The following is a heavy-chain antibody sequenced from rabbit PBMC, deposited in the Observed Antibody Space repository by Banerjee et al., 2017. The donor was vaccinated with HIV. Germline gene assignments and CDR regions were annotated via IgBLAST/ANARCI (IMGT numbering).Heavy chain of an antibody. CDR2: AYAGSSGST. V-gene: IGHV1S45*01. D-gene: IGHD8-1*01. J-gene: IGHJ6*01. CDR1: GFSFSSNW. Sequence: QEQLEESGGGLVKPGGTLTLTCTVSGFSFSSNWICWVRQAPGKGLEWVACAYAGSSGSTYSATWAKGRFTISKTSSTTVTLQMTSLTAADTATYFCARDAGTSFSTYGMDLWGPGTLVTVS. CDR3: ARDAGTSFSTYGMDL.